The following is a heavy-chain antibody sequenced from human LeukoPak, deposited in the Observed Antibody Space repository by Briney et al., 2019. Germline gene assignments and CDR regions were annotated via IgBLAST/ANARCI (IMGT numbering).Heavy chain of an antibody. CDR1: GFTFSSYD. D-gene: IGHD1-14*01. CDR3: ARAPEGRTQFDY. CDR2: IGTAGDT. Sequence: GGSLRLSCAASGFTFSSYDMHWVRQATGKGLEWVSAIGTAGDTYYPGSVKGRFTISRENAKNSLYLQMNSLRAGDTAVYYCARAPEGRTQFDYWGQGTLVTVSS. V-gene: IGHV3-13*01. J-gene: IGHJ4*02.